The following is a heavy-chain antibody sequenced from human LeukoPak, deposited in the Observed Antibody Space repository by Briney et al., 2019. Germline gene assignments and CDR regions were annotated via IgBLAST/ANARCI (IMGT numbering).Heavy chain of an antibody. CDR1: GFTFSSYE. CDR3: ARGGDCYFDY. D-gene: IGHD2-21*02. V-gene: IGHV3-48*03. J-gene: IGHJ4*02. CDR2: ISSNGSTI. Sequence: RPGGSLRLSCAASGFTFSSYEVNWVRQAPGKRLEWVSYISSNGSTICYADSVKGRFTISRDNAKNSLYLQMNSLRAEDTAGYYCARGGDCYFDYWGQGTLVTVSS.